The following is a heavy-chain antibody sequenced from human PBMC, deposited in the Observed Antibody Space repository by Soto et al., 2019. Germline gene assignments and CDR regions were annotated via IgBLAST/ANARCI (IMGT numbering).Heavy chain of an antibody. D-gene: IGHD5-18*01. J-gene: IGHJ4*02. Sequence: EVQLVESGGGLVKPGGSLRLSCAASGFTFSDAWMSWVRQAPGKGLEWVGRIKSKTDGGTTDYAAPVKGRFTISRDDSKDTLYLQMNSLKTDDTAVYYCTTDRGRRAGYPQDYWGQGTPVTVSS. CDR3: TTDRGRRAGYPQDY. CDR1: GFTFSDAW. V-gene: IGHV3-15*01. CDR2: IKSKTDGGTT.